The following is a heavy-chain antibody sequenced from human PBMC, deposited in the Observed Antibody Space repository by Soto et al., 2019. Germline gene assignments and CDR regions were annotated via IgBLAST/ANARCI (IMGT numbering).Heavy chain of an antibody. V-gene: IGHV3-30-3*01. D-gene: IGHD2-21*01. CDR1: GFTFSSYA. Sequence: QVQLVESGGGVVQPGRSLRLSCAASGFTFSSYAMHWVRQAPGKGLEWVAVISYDGSNKYYADSVKGRFTISRDNSKNTRYLQMNSLRAEDTAVYYCARDDELIVYGAFDIWGQGTMVTVSS. CDR2: ISYDGSNK. J-gene: IGHJ3*02. CDR3: ARDDELIVYGAFDI.